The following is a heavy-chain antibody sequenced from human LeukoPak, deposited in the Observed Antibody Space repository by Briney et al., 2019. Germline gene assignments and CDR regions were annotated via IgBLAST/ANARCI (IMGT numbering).Heavy chain of an antibody. CDR2: IYTSGST. Sequence: PSETLSLTCTVSGGSISSGSYYWSWIRQPAGKGLEWIGRIYTSGSTNYNPSLKSRVTISVDTSKNQFSLKLSSVTAADTAVYYCARDPYYDFWSGHTGFAFDIWGQGTMVTVSS. J-gene: IGHJ3*02. V-gene: IGHV4-61*02. D-gene: IGHD3-3*01. CDR3: ARDPYYDFWSGHTGFAFDI. CDR1: GGSISSGSYY.